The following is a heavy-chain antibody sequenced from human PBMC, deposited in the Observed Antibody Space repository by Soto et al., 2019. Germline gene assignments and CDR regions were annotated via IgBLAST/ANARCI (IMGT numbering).Heavy chain of an antibody. CDR3: TRGRGFGHFTPPFDY. D-gene: IGHD3-10*01. CDR1: GGSFSGYF. CDR2: INHSGST. J-gene: IGHJ4*02. V-gene: IGHV4-34*01. Sequence: QVQLQQWGAGLLKPSETMSLTCAVSGGSFSGYFWSWIRQPPGKGLAWIGEINHSGSTYYNPSLGSRVTVLVDTSRSQFSLKLRSVTAADTAVYFCTRGRGFGHFTPPFDYWGQGTLVTVSS.